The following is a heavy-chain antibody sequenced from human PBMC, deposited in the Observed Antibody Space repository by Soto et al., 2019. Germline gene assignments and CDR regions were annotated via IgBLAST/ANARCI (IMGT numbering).Heavy chain of an antibody. J-gene: IGHJ4*02. CDR1: GFTFSSYS. D-gene: IGHD2-15*01. Sequence: GGSLRLSCAASGFTFSSYSMNWVRQAPGKGLEWVSYISSSSSTIYYADSVKGRFTISRDNAKNSLYLQMNSLRAEDTAVYYCAIIIRYCSGGSCHAHFDYWGQGTLVTVSS. CDR2: ISSSSSTI. CDR3: AIIIRYCSGGSCHAHFDY. V-gene: IGHV3-48*01.